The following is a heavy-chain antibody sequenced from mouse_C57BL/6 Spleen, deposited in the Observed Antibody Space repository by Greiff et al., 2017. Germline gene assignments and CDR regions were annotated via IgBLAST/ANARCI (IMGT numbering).Heavy chain of an antibody. CDR1: GYSITSGYY. CDR2: ISYDGSN. Sequence: LQESGPGLVKPSQSLSLTCSVTGYSITSGYYWNWIRQFPGNKLEWMGYISYDGSNNYNPSLKNRISITRDTSKNQFFLKLNSVTTEDTATYYCASCGGSYYAMDYWGQGTSVTVSS. V-gene: IGHV3-6*01. CDR3: ASCGGSYYAMDY. J-gene: IGHJ4*01.